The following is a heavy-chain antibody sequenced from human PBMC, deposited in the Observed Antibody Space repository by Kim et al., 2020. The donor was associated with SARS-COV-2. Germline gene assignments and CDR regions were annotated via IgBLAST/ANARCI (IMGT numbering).Heavy chain of an antibody. V-gene: IGHV6-1*01. J-gene: IGHJ5*02. Sequence: SQTLSLTCAISGDRVSDNSAAWNWVRQSPSRGLEWLGRTYYRSKWYTDYAIFVKSRITINADTSKNQFSLHLNSVTPEDTAMYYCTRTPQLGTNHPKNWFDPWGQGTLVTVSS. CDR1: GDRVSDNSAA. CDR2: TYYRSKWYT. D-gene: IGHD2-2*01. CDR3: TRTPQLGTNHPKNWFDP.